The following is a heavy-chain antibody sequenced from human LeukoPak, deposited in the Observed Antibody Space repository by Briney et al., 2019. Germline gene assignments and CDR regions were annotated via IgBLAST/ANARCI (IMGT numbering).Heavy chain of an antibody. Sequence: SETLSLTCTVSGGSISSGDDYSSWIRQPPGKGLEWIGYIYYSGTTYYNPSLKSRASISVDTSKNQFSLKLSSVTAADTAVYFCARLVGYYSRGSCYHFDYWGQGSLVTVSS. CDR2: IYYSGTT. J-gene: IGHJ4*02. CDR3: ARLVGYYSRGSCYHFDY. D-gene: IGHD2-15*01. CDR1: GGSISSGDDY. V-gene: IGHV4-30-4*01.